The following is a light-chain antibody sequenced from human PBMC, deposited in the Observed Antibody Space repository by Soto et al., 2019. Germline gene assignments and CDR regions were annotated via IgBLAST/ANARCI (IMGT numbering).Light chain of an antibody. J-gene: IGKJ1*01. CDR1: QSVGIN. CDR3: QQYGSSPWA. V-gene: IGKV3-15*01. CDR2: DAS. Sequence: EILMTQSPATLSVSPGERATLSCRASQSVGINLAWYQQKPGQAPSLLIYDASTRATGIPARFSGSGSGTDFTLTISRLEPEDVAVYYCQQYGSSPWAFGQGTKVDIK.